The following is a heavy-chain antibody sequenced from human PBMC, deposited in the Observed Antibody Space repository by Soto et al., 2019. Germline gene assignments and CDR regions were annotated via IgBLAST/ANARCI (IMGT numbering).Heavy chain of an antibody. Sequence: AAVKVSFKASGYTFTNYDSNWVRQAAGQGLEWMGWMNPYSGHTGYIRKFQGRLTMSRNTSTGTAYMELSSLRPEDTAIYYCARDSHGANPDSYFYGLDVWGQGTTVTVSS. CDR2: MNPYSGHT. CDR1: GYTFTNYD. CDR3: ARDSHGANPDSYFYGLDV. V-gene: IGHV1-8*01. D-gene: IGHD2-15*01. J-gene: IGHJ6*02.